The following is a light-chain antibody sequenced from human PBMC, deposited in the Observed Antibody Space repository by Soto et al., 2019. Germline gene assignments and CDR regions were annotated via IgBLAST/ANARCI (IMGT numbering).Light chain of an antibody. J-gene: IGKJ1*01. CDR2: GAS. V-gene: IGKV3-20*01. CDR1: QSVTNSF. CDR3: QQYNNWPQT. Sequence: EIVLAQSPGTLSFSPGERATLSCRASQSVTNSFLAWYQQKPGQAPRLLIYGASRRATGIPDRFTGSGSGTEFTLTISSLQSEDFAEYHCQQYNNWPQTFGQGTKVDI.